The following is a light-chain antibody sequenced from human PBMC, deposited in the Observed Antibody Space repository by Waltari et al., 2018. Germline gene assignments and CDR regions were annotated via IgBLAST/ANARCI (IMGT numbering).Light chain of an antibody. Sequence: DIQMTQSPSSLSASVDDRVTITCRASQSIDTWLAWYQHKPGKAPKVLIYKASYLESGVPSRFSGSGSGTEFTLTISSLQPDDFATYYCQQYNTDSPWTFGQGTKVEVK. CDR1: QSIDTW. CDR3: QQYNTDSPWT. CDR2: KAS. J-gene: IGKJ1*01. V-gene: IGKV1-5*03.